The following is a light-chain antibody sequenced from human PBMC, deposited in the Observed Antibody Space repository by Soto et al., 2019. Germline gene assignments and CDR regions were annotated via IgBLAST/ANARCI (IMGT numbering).Light chain of an antibody. Sequence: MGLSQSAAAVSVSPGERATLSCRASRSVRTKLAWYHQNPVQAPRLLIYGASTRATGIPASFSVSGSVTDFTLTISSLQSEDFAVYCCQQDNNWPSFVQGTKVDI. CDR3: QQDNNWPS. CDR2: GAS. CDR1: RSVRTK. J-gene: IGKJ1*01. V-gene: IGKV3-15*01.